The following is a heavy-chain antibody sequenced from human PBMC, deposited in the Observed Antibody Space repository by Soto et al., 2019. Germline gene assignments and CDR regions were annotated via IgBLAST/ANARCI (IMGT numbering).Heavy chain of an antibody. J-gene: IGHJ6*02. CDR1: GFTFDDYA. CDR2: ITWNSGSI. CDR3: TRASFGVGMDL. Sequence: GGSLRLSCAASGFTFDDYAMHWVRQPPGKCLEWVSGITWNSGSIDYADSVKGRFTISRDNAKNSLYLQMNSLRGEDTAIYYCTRASFGVGMDLWGQGXPVTVYS. V-gene: IGHV3-9*01. D-gene: IGHD3-10*01.